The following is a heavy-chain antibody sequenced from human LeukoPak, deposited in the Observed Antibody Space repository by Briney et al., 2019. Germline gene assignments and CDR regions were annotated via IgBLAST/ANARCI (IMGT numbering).Heavy chain of an antibody. J-gene: IGHJ4*02. CDR3: ARAGDYYFHY. Sequence: PGGSLGLSCAASGFTFSHYWMSWVRQAPGKGLEWVAFINQDGSHKYSVDSVKGRFSLSRDNAKNSLYLQMNSLRVEDTAIYYCARAGDYYFHYWGQGTLVTVSS. CDR2: INQDGSHK. D-gene: IGHD4-17*01. V-gene: IGHV3-7*01. CDR1: GFTFSHYW.